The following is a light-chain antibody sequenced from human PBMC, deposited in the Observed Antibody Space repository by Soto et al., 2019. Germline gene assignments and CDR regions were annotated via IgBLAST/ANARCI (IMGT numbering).Light chain of an antibody. CDR1: QGISTW. V-gene: IGKV1D-12*01. CDR2: GAS. CDR3: QQSDGFSRT. Sequence: DIQLTQSPSSVSASVGDSVTISCRASQGISTWLAWYQQKAGKAPKLLIYGASRLLNGVPSRFSGSGSGTYFTLTISSLQPEDFATCYCQQSDGFSRTFGPGTKVEIK. J-gene: IGKJ1*01.